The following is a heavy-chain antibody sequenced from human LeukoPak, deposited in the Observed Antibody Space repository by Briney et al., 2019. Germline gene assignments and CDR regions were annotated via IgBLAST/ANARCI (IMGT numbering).Heavy chain of an antibody. D-gene: IGHD3-3*01. J-gene: IGHJ5*02. CDR2: ISAYNGNT. V-gene: IGHV1-18*01. Sequence: ASVKVSCKASGYTFTSYGISWGRQAPGQGLEGMGWISAYNGNTNYAQKLQGRVTMTTDTSTSTAYMELRSVRSDDTAVYYCARDRRYDFWSGFRGWFDPWGQGTLVTVSS. CDR3: ARDRRYDFWSGFRGWFDP. CDR1: GYTFTSYG.